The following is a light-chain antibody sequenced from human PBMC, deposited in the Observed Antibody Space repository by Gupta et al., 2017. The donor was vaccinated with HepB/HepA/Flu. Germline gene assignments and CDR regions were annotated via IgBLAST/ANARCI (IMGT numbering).Light chain of an antibody. V-gene: IGLV1-44*01. CDR1: NSNIGSNS. CDR2: SIN. Sequence: QSVLTQPPSASGTPGQRVTISCSGGNSNIGSNSVNWYQQVPGAAPKLLIYSINERPSGVPDRFSGSKSGTSASLDISGLQSGDEADYYCAAWDDSLNGVVFGGGTKLTVL. J-gene: IGLJ2*01. CDR3: AAWDDSLNGVV.